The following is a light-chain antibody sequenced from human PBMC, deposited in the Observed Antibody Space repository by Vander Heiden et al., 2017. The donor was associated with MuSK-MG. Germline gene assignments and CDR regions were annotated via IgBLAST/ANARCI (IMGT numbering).Light chain of an antibody. CDR3: QVWDSSSDRHVV. Sequence: SHVLTPPPSVSVAPGQTARITCGGNNIGSKSVHWYQQKPGQAPVLVVYDDSDRPSGIPGRFSGSNSGNTATLTISRVEAGDEADYYCQVWDSSSDRHVVFGGGTKLTVL. CDR1: NIGSKS. CDR2: DDS. V-gene: IGLV3-21*02. J-gene: IGLJ2*01.